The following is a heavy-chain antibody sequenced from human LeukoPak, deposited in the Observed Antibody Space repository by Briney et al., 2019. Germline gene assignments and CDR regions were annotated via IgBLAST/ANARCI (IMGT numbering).Heavy chain of an antibody. D-gene: IGHD3-10*01. CDR1: RLTFDDYG. CDR3: ARNTRSTEYYYGSGSYYSYYFDY. CDR2: INWNGGST. V-gene: IGHV3-20*04. J-gene: IGHJ4*02. Sequence: PGGYLRLSCAASRLTFDDYGMSWVRQAPGQGLEWVSGINWNGGSTGYVDSVKGRFTISGDNAKNSLYLQMNSLRAEDTALYYCARNTRSTEYYYGSGSYYSYYFDYWGQGTLVTVSS.